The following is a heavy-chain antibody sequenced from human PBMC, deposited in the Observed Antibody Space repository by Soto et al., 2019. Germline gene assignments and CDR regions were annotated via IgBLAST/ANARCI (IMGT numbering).Heavy chain of an antibody. D-gene: IGHD6-13*01. CDR2: IHYSGTT. Sequence: ETLSLTCTVSGGSMRNYFWTWIRQPPGKGLEWIGYIHYSGTTSFFPSYNPSLRSRVTISEDTSKNQFSLKLLSVTTADTAVYFCAAGEASSRNLAPYYLDFWGQGTLVTVSS. CDR3: AAGEASSRNLAPYYLDF. J-gene: IGHJ4*02. CDR1: GGSMRNYF. V-gene: IGHV4-59*01.